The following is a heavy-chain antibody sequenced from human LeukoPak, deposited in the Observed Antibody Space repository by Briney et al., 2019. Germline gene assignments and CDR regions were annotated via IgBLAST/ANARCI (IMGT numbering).Heavy chain of an antibody. Sequence: ASVKVSCKASGYTFTSYYMHWVRQAPGQGLEWMGIINPSGGSTSYAQKFQGRVTMTRDTSTSTVHMELSSLRSEDTAVYYCARGLMIVVVIYGAFDIWGQGTMVTVSS. V-gene: IGHV1-46*01. J-gene: IGHJ3*02. CDR3: ARGLMIVVVIYGAFDI. CDR1: GYTFTSYY. CDR2: INPSGGST. D-gene: IGHD3-22*01.